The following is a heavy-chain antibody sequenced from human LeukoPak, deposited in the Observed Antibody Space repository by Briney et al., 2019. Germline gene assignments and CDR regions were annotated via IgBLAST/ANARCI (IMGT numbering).Heavy chain of an antibody. CDR2: IHPSDSDT. CDR1: GYSFTSYW. Sequence: GESLKISCKGSGYSFTSYWIGWVRQMPGKGLEWMGIIHPSDSDTRYSPSFQGQVTISVDKSISTTYLQWSSLKASDTAIYYCARQYYDVLTGFYIHFDYWGQGTLVTVSS. J-gene: IGHJ4*02. V-gene: IGHV5-51*01. CDR3: ARQYYDVLTGFYIHFDY. D-gene: IGHD3-9*01.